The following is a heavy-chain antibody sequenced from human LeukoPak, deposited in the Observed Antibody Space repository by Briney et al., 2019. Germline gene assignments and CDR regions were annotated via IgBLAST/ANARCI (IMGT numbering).Heavy chain of an antibody. CDR3: ARGLGWPYFDY. Sequence: SQTLSLTCAISGDSVSRNNIAWNWSRQSPSRGLEWRGRTYYGSQWFNDYAMSVKGRITINPDTSKNQFSLHLNFVTPEDTAVYYCARGLGWPYFDYWGQGILVTVSS. CDR2: TYYGSQWFN. D-gene: IGHD5-24*01. CDR1: GDSVSRNNIA. J-gene: IGHJ4*02. V-gene: IGHV6-1*01.